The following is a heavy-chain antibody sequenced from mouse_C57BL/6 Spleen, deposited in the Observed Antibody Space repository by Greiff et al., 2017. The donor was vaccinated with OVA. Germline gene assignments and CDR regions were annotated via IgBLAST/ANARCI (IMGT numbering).Heavy chain of an antibody. CDR3: ARPFYYYGSSYDWYFDV. J-gene: IGHJ1*03. Sequence: VQLQQSGPELVKPGASVKIPCKASGYTFTDYNMDWVKQSHGKSLEWIGDINPNNGGTIYNQKFKGKATLTVDKSSSTAYMELRSLTSEDTAFYYCARPFYYYGSSYDWYFDVWGTGTTVTVSS. D-gene: IGHD1-1*01. CDR2: INPNNGGT. V-gene: IGHV1-18*01. CDR1: GYTFTDYN.